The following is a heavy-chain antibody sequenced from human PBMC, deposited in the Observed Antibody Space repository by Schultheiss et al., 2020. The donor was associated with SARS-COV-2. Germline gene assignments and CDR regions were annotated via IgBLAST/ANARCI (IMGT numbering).Heavy chain of an antibody. D-gene: IGHD6-13*01. J-gene: IGHJ4*02. CDR1: GFTFSRYG. CDR2: ISYEGSKN. Sequence: GGSLRLSCAASGFTFSRYGMHWVRQAPGKGLEWVAVISYEGSKNYYADSVKGRFTISRDSSKNSLYLQMNSLRDEDTAVYYCARDVAGTDYWGQGTLVTVSS. V-gene: IGHV3-30*03. CDR3: ARDVAGTDY.